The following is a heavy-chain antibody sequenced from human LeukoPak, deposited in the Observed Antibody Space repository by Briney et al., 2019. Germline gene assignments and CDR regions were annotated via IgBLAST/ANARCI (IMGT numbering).Heavy chain of an antibody. Sequence: ASVKVSCKASGYTFTGYYMHWVRQAPGQGLEWMGRINPNSGGTNYAQKFQGRVTMTRDTSISTAYMELSRLRSDDTAVYYCARSFPRYSGYDYASDYWGQGTLVTVSS. CDR3: ARSFPRYSGYDYASDY. D-gene: IGHD5-12*01. V-gene: IGHV1-2*06. CDR1: GYTFTGYY. CDR2: INPNSGGT. J-gene: IGHJ4*02.